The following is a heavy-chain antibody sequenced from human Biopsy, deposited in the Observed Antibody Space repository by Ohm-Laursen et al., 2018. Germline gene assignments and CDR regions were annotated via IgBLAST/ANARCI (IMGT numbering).Heavy chain of an antibody. J-gene: IGHJ4*02. CDR2: IRPLNGDT. D-gene: IGHD3-16*02. CDR3: ARGEVTFGELIVALDS. Sequence: SVKVSCKTSGYNFISYSIHWVRQAPGQGLEWMGWIRPLNGDTKYGQKFQDRVTMTTDTSTSTVYMELTSLRSDDTAVYYCARGEVTFGELIVALDSWGQGTLVTVSS. V-gene: IGHV1-18*01. CDR1: GYNFISYS.